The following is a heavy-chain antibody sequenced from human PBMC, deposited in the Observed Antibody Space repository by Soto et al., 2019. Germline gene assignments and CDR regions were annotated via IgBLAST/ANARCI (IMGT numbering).Heavy chain of an antibody. CDR1: GNGLSKIS. Sequence: PRPSVKVSCKVSGNGLSKISMHWVRQAPGKGLEWMGGFDPADGETIYAQKFQGRVTMTQDTSTDTAYMELSSLIFEDTAIYYCATDWVTVPPTFQPPFYFYGMDVWGQGTTVTVSS. V-gene: IGHV1-24*01. D-gene: IGHD4-4*01. CDR2: FDPADGET. J-gene: IGHJ6*02. CDR3: ATDWVTVPPTFQPPFYFYGMDV.